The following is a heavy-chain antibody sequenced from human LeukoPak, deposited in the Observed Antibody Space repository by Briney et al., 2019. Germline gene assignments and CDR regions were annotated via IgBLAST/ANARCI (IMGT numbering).Heavy chain of an antibody. D-gene: IGHD6-13*01. CDR3: AAGTAADF. CDR1: GIPFSDYY. Sequence: GGSLRLSCVVSGIPFSDYYMNWIRLAPGKGLEWISYICASSSYTDYADSVKGRFTISRDNAKNTLYLQMNSLGVEDTAVYYCAAGTAADFWGQGTLVSVSS. CDR2: ICASSSYT. J-gene: IGHJ4*02. V-gene: IGHV3-11*03.